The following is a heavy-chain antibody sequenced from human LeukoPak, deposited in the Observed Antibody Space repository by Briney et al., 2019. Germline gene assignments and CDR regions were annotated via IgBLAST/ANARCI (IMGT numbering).Heavy chain of an antibody. CDR1: GFTFSNAW. Sequence: GGSLRLSCAASGFTFSNAWMSWVRQAPGKGLEWVGRIKSKTDGGTTDYAAPVKGRFTISRDDSKNTLYLQMNSLKTEDTAVYYCTTAGRYCSGGSCYDLDYWGQGTLVTVSS. CDR3: TTAGRYCSGGSCYDLDY. V-gene: IGHV3-15*01. CDR2: IKSKTDGGTT. J-gene: IGHJ4*02. D-gene: IGHD2-15*01.